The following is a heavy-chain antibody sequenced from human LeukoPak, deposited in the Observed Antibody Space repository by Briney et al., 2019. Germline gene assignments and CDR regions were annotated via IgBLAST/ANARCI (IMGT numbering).Heavy chain of an antibody. CDR2: IYYGGST. D-gene: IGHD3-10*01. CDR1: GASISSGGYY. CDR3: ARADGGVRGYYFDY. V-gene: IGHV4-31*03. J-gene: IGHJ4*02. Sequence: SETLSLTCTVSGASISSGGYYWSWVRQDPGKGLEWIGYIYYGGSTYYNPSLKSRITISVDTSKNQFSLELSSVTAADTAVFFCARADGGVRGYYFDYWGQGIMVTVSS.